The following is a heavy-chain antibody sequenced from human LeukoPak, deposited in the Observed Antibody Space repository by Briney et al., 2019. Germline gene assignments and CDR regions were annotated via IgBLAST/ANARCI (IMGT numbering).Heavy chain of an antibody. Sequence: ASVKVSCKASGYIFTRYGISWVRQAPAQGLEGVGWISAYNGNKNYLQKLQGRVTMTTDTSTSRRFLELGSLRSDDTAVYYCGREIPRDRHRMNWFDLWGQGTLVSVSS. CDR2: ISAYNGNK. CDR3: GREIPRDRHRMNWFDL. J-gene: IGHJ5*02. CDR1: GYIFTRYG. V-gene: IGHV1-18*01.